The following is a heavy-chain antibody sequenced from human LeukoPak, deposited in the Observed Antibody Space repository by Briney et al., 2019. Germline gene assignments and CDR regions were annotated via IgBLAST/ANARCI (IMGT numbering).Heavy chain of an antibody. Sequence: GGSLRLSCAASGFTFSSYAMPWVRQAPGKGLEWVAVISYDGSNKYYADSVKGRFTISRDNSKNTLYLQMNSQRAEDTAVYYCARDGQVDIVATTGPMYDYWGQGTLVTVSS. J-gene: IGHJ4*02. V-gene: IGHV3-30-3*01. CDR2: ISYDGSNK. D-gene: IGHD5-12*01. CDR3: ARDGQVDIVATTGPMYDY. CDR1: GFTFSSYA.